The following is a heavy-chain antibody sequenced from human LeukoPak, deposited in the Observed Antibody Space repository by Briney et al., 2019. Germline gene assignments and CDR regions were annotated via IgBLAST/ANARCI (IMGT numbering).Heavy chain of an antibody. J-gene: IGHJ4*02. V-gene: IGHV3-21*01. CDR3: ARDTGLLLGL. Sequence: KSGGSLRLSCAASGFTFSSYSMNWVCQAPGKGLEWVSSISSSSSYIYYADSVKGRFTISRDNAKNSLYLQMNSLRAEDTAVYYCARDTGLLLGLWGQGTLVTVSS. D-gene: IGHD3-22*01. CDR2: ISSSSSYI. CDR1: GFTFSSYS.